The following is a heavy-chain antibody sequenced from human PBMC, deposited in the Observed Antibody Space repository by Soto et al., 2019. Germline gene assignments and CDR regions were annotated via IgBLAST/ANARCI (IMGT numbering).Heavy chain of an antibody. CDR2: FDPEDGET. V-gene: IGHV1-24*01. J-gene: IGHJ5*02. Sequence: ASVKVSCKVSGYTLTELSMHWVRQAPGKGLEWMGGFDPEDGETIYAQKFQGRVTMTEDTSTDTAYMELSSLRSEDTAVYYCATLGKGIAAAGTGDWFDPWGQGTLVTVSS. CDR1: GYTLTELS. CDR3: ATLGKGIAAAGTGDWFDP. D-gene: IGHD6-13*01.